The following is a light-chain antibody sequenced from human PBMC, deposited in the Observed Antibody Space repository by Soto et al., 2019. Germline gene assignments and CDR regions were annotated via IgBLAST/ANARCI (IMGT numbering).Light chain of an antibody. J-gene: IGKJ2*01. CDR1: QTISNW. CDR3: QQHT. CDR2: DAS. V-gene: IGKV1-5*01. Sequence: DIQMTQSPATLSASVGDRVTITCRASQTISNWLAWYQQKPGKAPRLLIYDASTLESGVPSRFSGSASGTEFTLTISSLQPDDFATYYCQQHTFGQGSRWISN.